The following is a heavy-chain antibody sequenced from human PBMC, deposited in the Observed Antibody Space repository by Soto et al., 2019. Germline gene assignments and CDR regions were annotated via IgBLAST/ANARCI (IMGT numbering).Heavy chain of an antibody. V-gene: IGHV1-69*01. J-gene: IGHJ4*02. CDR3: ARGTTVTPPYYFDY. CDR1: GGTFSSYA. D-gene: IGHD4-17*01. Sequence: QVQLVQSGAEVKKPGSSVKVSCKASGGTFSSYAISWVRQAPGQGLEWKGGIIPIFGTAKYAQKFQGRVTITADESTRTAYVELSSLRSEDTAVYYCARGTTVTPPYYFDYWGQGTLVTVSS. CDR2: IIPIFGTA.